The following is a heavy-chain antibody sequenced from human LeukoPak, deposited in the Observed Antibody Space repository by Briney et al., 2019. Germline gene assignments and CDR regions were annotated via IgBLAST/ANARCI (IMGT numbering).Heavy chain of an antibody. CDR3: ARRPGYAKWFDP. D-gene: IGHD3-9*01. Sequence: PGESLKIYCKGSGYSFTSYWIGWVRQMPGKSLEWMGIIYPGVSDASYSPSFQGQVTISADKSISTAYLQWSSLRASDTAMYYCARRPGYAKWFDPWGEGTLVTVSS. J-gene: IGHJ5*02. CDR1: GYSFTSYW. V-gene: IGHV5-51*01. CDR2: IYPGVSDA.